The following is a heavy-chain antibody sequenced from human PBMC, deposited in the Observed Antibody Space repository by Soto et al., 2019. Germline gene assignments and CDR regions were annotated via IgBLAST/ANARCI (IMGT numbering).Heavy chain of an antibody. CDR1: GFTFSSYW. D-gene: IGHD1-26*01. CDR3: ARDGVAGGDSGSYEFDP. CDR2: IKQDGSEK. J-gene: IGHJ5*02. V-gene: IGHV3-7*01. Sequence: LRLSCAASGFTFSSYWMSWVRQAPGKGLEWVANIKQDGSEKYYVDSVKGRFTISRDNAKNSLYLQMNSLRAEDTAVYYCARDGVAGGDSGSYEFDPWGQGTLVTVSS.